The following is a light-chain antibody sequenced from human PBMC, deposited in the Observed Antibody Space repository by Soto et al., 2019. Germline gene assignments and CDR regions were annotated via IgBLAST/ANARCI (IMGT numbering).Light chain of an antibody. CDR3: QQYNSYSPRT. Sequence: DIQMTQSPSTLSASVGDRVTTTCRASQSISSWLAWYQQKPGEAPKLLIYKASSLESGVPSRFSGSGSGTEFTLTISSLQPDDFATYYCQQYNSYSPRTFGQGTKVDIK. CDR1: QSISSW. V-gene: IGKV1-5*03. CDR2: KAS. J-gene: IGKJ1*01.